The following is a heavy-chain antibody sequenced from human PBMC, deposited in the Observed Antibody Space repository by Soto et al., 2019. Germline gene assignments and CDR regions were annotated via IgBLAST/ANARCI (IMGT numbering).Heavy chain of an antibody. CDR3: ARALSDY. CDR2: VYYDGSNQ. Sequence: QVQLVESGGGVVQPGTSLRLSCAASGFTFKNYGMHWVRQAPGKGLEWVAIVYYDGSNQYYADSVKGRFTISRDNSKNTLYLQMNSLRVDDTAMYYCARALSDYWGQGTLVTVSS. CDR1: GFTFKNYG. V-gene: IGHV3-33*01. J-gene: IGHJ4*02.